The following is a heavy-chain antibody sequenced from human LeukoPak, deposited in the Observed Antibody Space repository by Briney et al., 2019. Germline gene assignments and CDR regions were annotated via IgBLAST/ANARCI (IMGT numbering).Heavy chain of an antibody. J-gene: IGHJ3*02. D-gene: IGHD4-17*01. CDR3: AKDSRPTVTTPGAFDI. CDR2: ISWNSGSI. V-gene: IGHV3-9*03. CDR1: GFTFDDYA. Sequence: GRSLRLSCAASGFTFDDYAMHWVRQAPGKGLEWVSGISWNSGSIGYADSVKGRFTISRDNAKNSLYLQMNSLRAEDMALYYCAKDSRPTVTTPGAFDIWGQGTMVTVSS.